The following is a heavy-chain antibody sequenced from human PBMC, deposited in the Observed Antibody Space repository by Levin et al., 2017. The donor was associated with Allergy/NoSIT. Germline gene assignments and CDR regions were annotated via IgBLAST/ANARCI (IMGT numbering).Heavy chain of an antibody. CDR3: ARGHDFWSGYYIRMDV. V-gene: IGHV4-34*01. D-gene: IGHD3-3*01. CDR2: INHSGST. CDR1: GGSFSGYY. J-gene: IGHJ6*02. Sequence: SQTLSLTCAVYGGSFSGYYWSWIRQPPGKGLEWIGEINHSGSTNYNPSLKSRVTISVDTSKNQFSLKLSSVTAADTAVYYCARGHDFWSGYYIRMDVWGQGTTVTVSS.